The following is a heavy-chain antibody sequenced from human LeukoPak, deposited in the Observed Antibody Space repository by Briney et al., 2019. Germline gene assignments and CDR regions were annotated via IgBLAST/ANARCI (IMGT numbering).Heavy chain of an antibody. V-gene: IGHV3-7*01. CDR1: GFTFSNYW. J-gene: IGHJ4*02. D-gene: IGHD6-6*01. Sequence: GGSLGLSCAASGFTFSNYWMSWVRQAPGRGLEWVANIKQDGSVKYYVDSVKGRFTISRDNAKNSLYLQMNSLRAEDTAFHYCARIGYSSSSFDYWGQGTLVTVSS. CDR3: ARIGYSSSSFDY. CDR2: IKQDGSVK.